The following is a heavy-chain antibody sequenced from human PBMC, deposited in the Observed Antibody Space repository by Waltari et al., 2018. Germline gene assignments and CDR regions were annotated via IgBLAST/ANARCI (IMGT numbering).Heavy chain of an antibody. Sequence: TCAVYGGSFSGYYWSWIRQPPGKGLEWMGEINHSGSTNYNPSLKSRVTISVDTSKNQFSLKLSSVTAADTAVYYCARYIPPYCSSTSCYIGYYYYGMDVWGQGTTVTVSS. CDR2: INHSGST. CDR1: GGSFSGYY. J-gene: IGHJ6*02. V-gene: IGHV4-34*01. CDR3: ARYIPPYCSSTSCYIGYYYYGMDV. D-gene: IGHD2-2*02.